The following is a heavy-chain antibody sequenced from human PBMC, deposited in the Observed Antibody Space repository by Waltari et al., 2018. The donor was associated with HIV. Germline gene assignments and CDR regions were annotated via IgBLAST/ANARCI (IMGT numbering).Heavy chain of an antibody. D-gene: IGHD6-13*01. V-gene: IGHV4-34*02. CDR1: GGSYSGYY. Sequence: QVQLQQWGAGLLKPSEPLSLTCAVHGGSYSGYYWHWIRQSPGKELEWIGEINHSGSTNYNPSLKSRVTISVDTSKNQFSLKLTSVTAADTAAYYCATSAIGSSWYRDAYWGQGTLVTVSS. J-gene: IGHJ4*02. CDR2: INHSGST. CDR3: ATSAIGSSWYRDAY.